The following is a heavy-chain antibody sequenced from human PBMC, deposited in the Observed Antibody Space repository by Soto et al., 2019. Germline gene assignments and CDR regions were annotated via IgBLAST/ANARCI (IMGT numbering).Heavy chain of an antibody. J-gene: IGHJ6*02. V-gene: IGHV5-10-1*01. Sequence: GESLKISCKGSGYSFTSYWISWVRQMPGKGLEWMGRIDPSDSYTNYSPSFQGHVTISADKSISTAYLQWSSLKASDTAMYYCARLIYDSSGYYYVPNDMDVWGQGTTVTVSS. CDR1: GYSFTSYW. CDR2: IDPSDSYT. CDR3: ARLIYDSSGYYYVPNDMDV. D-gene: IGHD3-22*01.